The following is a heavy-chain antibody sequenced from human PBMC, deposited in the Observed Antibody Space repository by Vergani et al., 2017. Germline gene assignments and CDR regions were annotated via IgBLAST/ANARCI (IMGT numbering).Heavy chain of an antibody. CDR2: IDWDDDK. Sequence: ESGPGLVKPSETLSLTCTVSGGSISSYYWSWIRQPPGKALEWLALIDWDDDKYYSTSLKTRLTISKDTSKNQVVLTMTNMDPVDTATYYCARAVITMVRGAXFDYWGQGTLVTVSS. V-gene: IGHV2-70*18. CDR1: GGSISSYYW. CDR3: ARAVITMVRGAXFDY. D-gene: IGHD3-10*01. J-gene: IGHJ4*02.